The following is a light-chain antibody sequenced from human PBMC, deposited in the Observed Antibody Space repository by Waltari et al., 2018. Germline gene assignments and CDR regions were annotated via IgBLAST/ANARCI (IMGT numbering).Light chain of an antibody. Sequence: QSALTQPASVSGSPGQSITISCTGTSSDVGNYNLVSWYHQHPGKAPKLMISAGSKRHSGVSYRFSGYKSSNTASLTISGLQDEDEADYYCCSYAGSSTYVFGTGTKVTVL. CDR3: CSYAGSSTYV. CDR2: AGS. V-gene: IGLV2-23*01. J-gene: IGLJ1*01. CDR1: SSDVGNYNL.